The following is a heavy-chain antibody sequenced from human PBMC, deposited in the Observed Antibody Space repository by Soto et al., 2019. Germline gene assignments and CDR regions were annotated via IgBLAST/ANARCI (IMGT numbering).Heavy chain of an antibody. Sequence: SGWSLRLSCAASGFNFNSYGLHWVRQAPGQGLEWVAIISYDGSNKYYADSVKGRFTISRDNSKNTLHLQMNSLRPEDTAVYYWYKSGHGDYRDFDICGQGTLVTGSS. J-gene: IGHJ4*02. D-gene: IGHD4-17*01. CDR1: GFNFNSYG. CDR2: ISYDGSNK. V-gene: IGHV3-30*03. CDR3: YKSGHGDYRDFDI.